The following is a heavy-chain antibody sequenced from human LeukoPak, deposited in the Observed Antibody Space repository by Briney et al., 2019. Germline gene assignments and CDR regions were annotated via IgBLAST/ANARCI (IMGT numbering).Heavy chain of an antibody. D-gene: IGHD3-16*01. V-gene: IGHV3-21*01. CDR1: GFTFSSYS. CDR3: AKDGIGGSGGENYMDV. J-gene: IGHJ6*03. Sequence: GGSLRLSCAASGFTFSSYSMNWVRQAPGKGREWVSSISSISYIYYADSVRGRSTISRDNAKKPLYLQINSLRADETGAYSCAKDGIGGSGGENYMDVWGKGTTVTVSS. CDR2: ISSISYI.